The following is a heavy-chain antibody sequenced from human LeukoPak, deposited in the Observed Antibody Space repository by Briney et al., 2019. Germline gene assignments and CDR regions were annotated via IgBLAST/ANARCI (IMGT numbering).Heavy chain of an antibody. CDR2: ISWNSGSI. Sequence: PGGSLRFSCAASGFTFDDYAMHWVRQAPGKGLEWVSGISWNSGSIGYADSAKGRFTISRDNAKNSLYLQMNSLRAEDMALYYCAKDFTPRITGTVDYWGQGTLVTVSS. V-gene: IGHV3-9*03. D-gene: IGHD1-20*01. CDR1: GFTFDDYA. CDR3: AKDFTPRITGTVDY. J-gene: IGHJ4*02.